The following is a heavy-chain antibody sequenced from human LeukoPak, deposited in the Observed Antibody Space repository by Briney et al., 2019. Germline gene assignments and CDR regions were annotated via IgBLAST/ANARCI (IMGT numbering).Heavy chain of an antibody. CDR2: ISNNGGYT. D-gene: IGHD4-23*01. V-gene: IGHV3-23*01. CDR3: AKTYGGNSG. CDR1: GFTFSSSA. Sequence: GGSLRLSCAASGFTFSSSAMSWVRQAPGKGLEWVSAISNNGGYTYYADSVQGRFAISRDNSKSTLCLQMNSLRVEDTAVYYCAKTYGGNSGWGQGTLVTVSS. J-gene: IGHJ4*02.